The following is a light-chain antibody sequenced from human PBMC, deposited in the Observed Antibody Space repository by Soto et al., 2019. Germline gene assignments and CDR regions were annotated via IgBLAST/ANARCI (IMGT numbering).Light chain of an antibody. J-gene: IGKJ3*01. Sequence: DIQMTHSPSSLSASVGDRVTISCRASQGISNYLAWYQQKPGKAPRLLIYAASSLQSGVSSRFTGSGSGTDFTLTISSLQPEDVATYYCQKYNWPPFTFGPGTKVDIK. V-gene: IGKV1-27*01. CDR3: QKYNWPPFT. CDR2: AAS. CDR1: QGISNY.